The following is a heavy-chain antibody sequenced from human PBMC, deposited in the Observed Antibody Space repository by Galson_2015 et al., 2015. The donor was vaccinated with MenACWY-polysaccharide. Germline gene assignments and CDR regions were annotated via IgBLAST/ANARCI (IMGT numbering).Heavy chain of an antibody. J-gene: IGHJ4*02. CDR2: LSGGRGNI. CDR1: GLICGSYA. Sequence: SLRLSCAASGLICGSYAMSWVRQAPAKGLEWVAALSGGRGNIYHADTVKGRFTISRDHSMNTLHLQMNRLRAEDTAVYYCAKGVQTNAIKFVDYWGQGTLVTVSS. D-gene: IGHD3-16*01. V-gene: IGHV3-23*01. CDR3: AKGVQTNAIKFVDY.